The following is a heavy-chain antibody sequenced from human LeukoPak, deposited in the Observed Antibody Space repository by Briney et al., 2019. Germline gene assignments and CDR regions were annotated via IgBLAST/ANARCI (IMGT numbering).Heavy chain of an antibody. CDR2: IHTSGSP. D-gene: IGHD3-3*01. CDR1: GGSIITYY. J-gene: IGHJ5*02. V-gene: IGHV4-4*07. CDR3: ARGAYYDFWSGYYWFDP. Sequence: SETLCLTCTVSGGSIITYYWSWIRQSAGKGLEGIGRIHTSGSPDYNPSLKSRVTMSLDRSKNQFPLRLTSVTAADTAVYYCARGAYYDFWSGYYWFDPWGQGTLVTVSS.